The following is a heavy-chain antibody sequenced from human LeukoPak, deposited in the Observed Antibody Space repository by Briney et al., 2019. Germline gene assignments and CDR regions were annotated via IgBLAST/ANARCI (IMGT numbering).Heavy chain of an antibody. D-gene: IGHD3-10*02. CDR2: IIPIFGTA. Sequence: SVKVSCKASGGTFSSYAISWVRQAPGQGLEWMGGIIPIFGTANYAQKFQGRVTITTDESTSTAYVELSSLRSEDTAVYYCARGFVPANYYYMDVWGKGTTVTVSS. CDR3: ARGFVPANYYYMDV. V-gene: IGHV1-69*05. CDR1: GGTFSSYA. J-gene: IGHJ6*03.